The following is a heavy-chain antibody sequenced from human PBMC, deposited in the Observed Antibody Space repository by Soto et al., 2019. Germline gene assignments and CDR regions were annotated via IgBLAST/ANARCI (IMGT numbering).Heavy chain of an antibody. J-gene: IGHJ6*02. CDR1: GFSFSSYA. CDR2: ISINGGST. V-gene: IGHV3-64D*08. Sequence: GGSLRLSCSASGFSFSSYAMYWVRQAPGEGLEYVSAISINGGSTYYADSVKGRFTISRDNSKNTMYLQMSSLRVEDTAVYYCVKRGSGYDSLPNGMDVWGQGTTVTVSS. D-gene: IGHD5-12*01. CDR3: VKRGSGYDSLPNGMDV.